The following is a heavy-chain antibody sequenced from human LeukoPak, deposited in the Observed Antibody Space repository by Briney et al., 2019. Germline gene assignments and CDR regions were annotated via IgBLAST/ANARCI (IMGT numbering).Heavy chain of an antibody. V-gene: IGHV3-48*04. CDR2: ISSGSRTI. J-gene: IGHJ6*03. Sequence: PGGSLRLSCVASGFTFSSYSLNWVRQAPGKGLEWVSFISSGSRTIYYADSVQGRFTISRDNAKNSLLLQMNSLRAEDTAVYYCAREGSSTTNYYYYYMDVWGKGTTVTVSS. CDR3: AREGSSTTNYYYYYMDV. D-gene: IGHD2-2*01. CDR1: GFTFSSYS.